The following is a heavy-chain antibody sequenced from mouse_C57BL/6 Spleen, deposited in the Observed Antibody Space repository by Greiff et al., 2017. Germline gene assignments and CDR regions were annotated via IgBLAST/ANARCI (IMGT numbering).Heavy chain of an antibody. D-gene: IGHD1-1*01. V-gene: IGHV1-52*01. Sequence: VQLQQPGAELVRPGSSVKLSCKASGYTFTSYWMHWVKQRPIQGLEWIGNIDPSDSETHYNQKFKDKATLTVDKSSRQAYMQLSSLTSEDSAVYYCARQRDYYGSSYDYAMDYWGQGTSVTVSS. CDR2: IDPSDSET. J-gene: IGHJ4*01. CDR3: ARQRDYYGSSYDYAMDY. CDR1: GYTFTSYW.